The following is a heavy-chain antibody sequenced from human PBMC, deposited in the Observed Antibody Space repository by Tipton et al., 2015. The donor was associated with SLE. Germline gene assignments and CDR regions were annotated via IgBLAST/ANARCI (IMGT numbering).Heavy chain of an antibody. CDR1: GGSISSYY. J-gene: IGHJ4*02. Sequence: TLSLTCTVSGGSISSYYWSWIRQPPGKGLEWIGYIYYSGSTNYNPPLKSRVTISVDTSKNQFSLKLSSVTAADTAVYYCVRLWAYWGQGTLVTVSS. CDR2: IYYSGST. D-gene: IGHD3-16*01. V-gene: IGHV4-59*08. CDR3: VRLWAY.